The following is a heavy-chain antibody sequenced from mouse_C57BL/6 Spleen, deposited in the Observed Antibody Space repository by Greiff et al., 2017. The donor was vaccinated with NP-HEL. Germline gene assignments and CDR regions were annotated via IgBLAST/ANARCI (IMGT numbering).Heavy chain of an antibody. Sequence: QVQLQQPGAELVKPGASVKMSCKASGYTFTSYWITWVKQRPGQGLEWIGDIYPGSGSTNYNEKFKSKATLTVDTSSSTAYMQLSSLTSEDSAVYYCARSDDGSRGDFDYWGQGTTLTVSS. J-gene: IGHJ2*01. CDR2: IYPGSGST. V-gene: IGHV1-55*01. CDR1: GYTFTSYW. CDR3: ARSDDGSRGDFDY. D-gene: IGHD1-1*01.